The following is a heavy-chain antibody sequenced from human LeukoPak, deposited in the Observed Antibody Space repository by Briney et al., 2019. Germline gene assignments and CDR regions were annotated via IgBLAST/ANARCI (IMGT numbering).Heavy chain of an antibody. CDR2: ISGSGVGT. J-gene: IGHJ4*02. CDR1: GFIFRNYA. CDR3: AKNGRDDHDKYFFDF. V-gene: IGHV3-23*01. Sequence: GGSLRLSCAGSGFIFRNYAMSWVRRAPGMGLEWVSAISGSGVGTNYADSVKGRFTISRDNSKNTLYLQMNGLRAEDTAVYYCAKNGRDDHDKYFFDFWGQGTQVTVSS. D-gene: IGHD3-9*01.